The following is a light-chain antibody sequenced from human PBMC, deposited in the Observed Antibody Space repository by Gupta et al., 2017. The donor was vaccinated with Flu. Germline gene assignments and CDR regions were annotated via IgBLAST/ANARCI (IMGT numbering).Light chain of an antibody. J-gene: IGKJ1*01. Sequence: PATLSVSPGESVILSCRAGQSIASYLAWYQQKPGQAPRLLIYGTSTRATGIPARFSGSGFGTEFSLTVSSLQSEDFAVYYCMQYNKWPRTFGPGTKVEIK. CDR3: MQYNKWPRT. V-gene: IGKV3-15*01. CDR1: QSIASY. CDR2: GTS.